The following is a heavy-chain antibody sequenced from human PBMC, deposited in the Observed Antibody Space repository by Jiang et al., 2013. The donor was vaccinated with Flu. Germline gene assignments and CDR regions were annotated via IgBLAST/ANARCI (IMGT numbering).Heavy chain of an antibody. J-gene: IGHJ3*02. CDR2: INPSGGST. Sequence: QLVESGAEVKKPGASVKVSCKASGYIFTSYYMHWVRQAPGQGLEWMGIINPSGGSTSYAQKFQGRVTMTRDTSTSTVYMELSSLRSEDTAVYYCARVVGATIEIGAFDIWGQGTMVTVSS. CDR3: ARVVGATIEIGAFDI. D-gene: IGHD1-26*01. CDR1: GYIFTSYY. V-gene: IGHV1-46*01.